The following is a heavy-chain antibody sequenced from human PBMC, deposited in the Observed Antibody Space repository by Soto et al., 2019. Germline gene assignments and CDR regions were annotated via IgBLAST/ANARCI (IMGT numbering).Heavy chain of an antibody. D-gene: IGHD3-22*01. J-gene: IGHJ4*02. CDR3: ATNKYFYGRSGYYSI. Sequence: QLQLQESGPGLVKPSETLSLTCTVPGGSMSSTTFYWAWIRQPAGKGMEWIANVYHTGTPSYNPALKSRVTISLDTSKSQVSLRLTSVTAADTALYYCATNKYFYGRSGYYSIWGQGTPVTVSS. CDR1: GGSMSSTTFY. CDR2: VYHTGTP. V-gene: IGHV4-39*01.